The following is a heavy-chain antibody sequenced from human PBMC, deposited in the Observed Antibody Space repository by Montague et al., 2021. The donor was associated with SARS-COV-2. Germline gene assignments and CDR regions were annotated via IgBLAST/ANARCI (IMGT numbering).Heavy chain of an antibody. CDR3: ARGARQGYGFRLGSFDS. CDR2: INHSGST. V-gene: IGHV4-34*01. Sequence: SETLSLTCAVYGGSFSGYYWSWIRQSPGKGLEWIGEINHSGSTNHNPSLKSRVTMSVDTSKNQFSLKLSSVTAADTAVYYCARGARQGYGFRLGSFDSWGQGTLVTVSS. J-gene: IGHJ4*02. D-gene: IGHD3-10*01. CDR1: GGSFSGYY.